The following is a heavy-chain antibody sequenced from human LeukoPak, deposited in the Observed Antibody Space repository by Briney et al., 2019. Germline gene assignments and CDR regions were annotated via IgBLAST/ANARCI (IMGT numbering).Heavy chain of an antibody. J-gene: IGHJ5*02. Sequence: GESLKITCKGSGYSFTSYWIGWVRQMPGKGLEWMGIIYPGDSDTRYSPSFQGQVTISADKSISTAYLQWSSLKVSDTAMYYCARQGPYSSSSSWFDPWGQGTLVTVSS. CDR1: GYSFTSYW. V-gene: IGHV5-51*01. D-gene: IGHD6-6*01. CDR3: ARQGPYSSSSSWFDP. CDR2: IYPGDSDT.